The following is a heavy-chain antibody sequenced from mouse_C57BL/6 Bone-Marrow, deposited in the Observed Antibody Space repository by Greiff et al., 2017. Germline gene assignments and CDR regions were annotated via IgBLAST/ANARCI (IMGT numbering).Heavy chain of an antibody. V-gene: IGHV1-81*01. J-gene: IGHJ4*01. CDR3: ARGNYDYDAGYYYALDY. CDR1: GYTFTSYG. D-gene: IGHD2-4*01. Sequence: QVQLQQSGAELARPGASVKLSCKASGYTFTSYGISWVKQRTGQGLEWIGEIYPRSGNTYYNEKFKGKATLTADKSSSTAYMELRSLTSEDSAVYFCARGNYDYDAGYYYALDYCGQGTSVTVSS. CDR2: IYPRSGNT.